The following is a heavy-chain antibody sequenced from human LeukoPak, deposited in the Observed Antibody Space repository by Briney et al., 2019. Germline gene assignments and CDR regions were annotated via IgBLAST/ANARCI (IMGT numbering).Heavy chain of an antibody. V-gene: IGHV1-8*01. J-gene: IGHJ4*02. CDR2: MNPNSGNT. CDR1: GYTFTSYD. CDR3: ARDLIPYSSSSGEVSGFDY. D-gene: IGHD6-6*01. Sequence: ASVKVSCKASGYTFTSYDINWVRQATGQGLEWMGWMNPNSGNTGYAQKFQGRVTMTRNTSISTAYMELSSLRSEDTAVYYCARDLIPYSSSSGEVSGFDYWGQGTLVTVSS.